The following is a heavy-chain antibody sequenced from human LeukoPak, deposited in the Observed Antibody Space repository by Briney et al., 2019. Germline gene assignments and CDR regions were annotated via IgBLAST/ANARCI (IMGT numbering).Heavy chain of an antibody. CDR3: ARVPYLAGYYFDY. CDR2: INHSGST. J-gene: IGHJ4*02. D-gene: IGHD6-13*01. V-gene: IGHV4-34*01. Sequence: PSETLSLTCAVYGGSFSGYYWSWIRQPPGKGLEWIGEINHSGSTNYNPSLKSRVTISVDTSKNQFSLKLSSVTAADTAVYYCARVPYLAGYYFDYWGQGALVTVSS. CDR1: GGSFSGYY.